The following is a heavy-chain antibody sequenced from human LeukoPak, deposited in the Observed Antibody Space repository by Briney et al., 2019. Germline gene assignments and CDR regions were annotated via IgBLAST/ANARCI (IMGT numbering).Heavy chain of an antibody. Sequence: PGGSLRLSCAASGFTFSSYVMSWVRQAPGKGLGWVSTISGSGGSTYYADSVKGRFTISRDNSKNTLYLQMNSLRAEDTAVYYCATRGTTATKYIEHWGQGTLVTVSS. J-gene: IGHJ4*02. V-gene: IGHV3-23*01. CDR1: GFTFSSYV. D-gene: IGHD1-1*01. CDR3: ATRGTTATKYIEH. CDR2: ISGSGGST.